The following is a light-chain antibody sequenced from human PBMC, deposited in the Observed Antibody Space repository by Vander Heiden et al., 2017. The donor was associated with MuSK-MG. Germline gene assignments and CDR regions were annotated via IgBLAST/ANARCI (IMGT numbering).Light chain of an antibody. Sequence: DIQMTQYPSSLSASVGDRVTVTCQASQDISNYLNWYQQKPGKAPKLLIYDASNLETGVPSRFSGSGSGTDLTFTISSLQPEDIATYYCQQDDNLPLTFGGGTKVXIK. J-gene: IGKJ4*01. CDR1: QDISNY. CDR2: DAS. V-gene: IGKV1-33*01. CDR3: QQDDNLPLT.